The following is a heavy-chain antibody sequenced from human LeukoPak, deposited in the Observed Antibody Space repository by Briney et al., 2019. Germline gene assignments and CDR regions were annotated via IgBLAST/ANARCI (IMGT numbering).Heavy chain of an antibody. CDR1: GGSVSSNDYY. Sequence: SETLSLTCTISGGSVSSNDYYWGWIRQPPGRGLEWIGTIHYSGSTYYKASLKSRVTISIDTSKNQFSLKLSSVTAADTAVYYCARGGAVTTVYYYYYMDVWGKGTTVTVSS. D-gene: IGHD4-17*01. CDR2: IHYSGST. V-gene: IGHV4-39*01. J-gene: IGHJ6*03. CDR3: ARGGAVTTVYYYYYMDV.